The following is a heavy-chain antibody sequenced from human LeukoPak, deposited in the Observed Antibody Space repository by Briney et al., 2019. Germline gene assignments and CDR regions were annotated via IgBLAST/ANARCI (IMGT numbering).Heavy chain of an antibody. CDR1: GGSISSYY. V-gene: IGHV4-59*01. CDR2: IYYSGGT. Sequence: SETLSLTCTVSGGSISSYYWSWIRQPPGKGLEWIGYIYYSGGTNYNPSLKSRVTISVDTSKNQFSLKLSSVTAADTAVYYCARSLGIAAAGTFDYWGQGTLVTVSS. J-gene: IGHJ4*02. CDR3: ARSLGIAAAGTFDY. D-gene: IGHD6-13*01.